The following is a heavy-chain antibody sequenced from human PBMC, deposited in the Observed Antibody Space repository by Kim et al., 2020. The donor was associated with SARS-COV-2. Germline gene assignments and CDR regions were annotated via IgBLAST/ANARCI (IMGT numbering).Heavy chain of an antibody. CDR2: IWYDERNK. CDR1: GFTFSSYA. J-gene: IGHJ6*02. CDR3: AKDIASAATDYYYGLDV. V-gene: IGHV3-33*06. Sequence: GGSLRLSCEASGFTFSSYAMNWVRQAPGKGLEWVAIIWYDERNKYYADSVKGRFTISRDNSKNTVYLQMNSLRAEDTALYYCAKDIASAATDYYYGLDVWGRGTTVTVSS. D-gene: IGHD2-15*01.